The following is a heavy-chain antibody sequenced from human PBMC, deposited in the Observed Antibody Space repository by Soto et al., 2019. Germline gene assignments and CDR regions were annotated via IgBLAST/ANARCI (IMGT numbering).Heavy chain of an antibody. J-gene: IGHJ2*01. V-gene: IGHV1-69*06. CDR2: FTPALGTA. D-gene: IGHD2-21*01. Sequence: QAQLVQSGAEMKQPGSSVKVSCKASGGTYSSYPINWVRQAPGHGLEWLGSFTPALGTANYPKKFQDRLTITADTFASTTYLELKSLKSEDTCLYYCAREGGDCYGWEGYWFLDLWGRGTLVPVSS. CDR1: GGTYSSYP. CDR3: AREGGDCYGWEGYWFLDL.